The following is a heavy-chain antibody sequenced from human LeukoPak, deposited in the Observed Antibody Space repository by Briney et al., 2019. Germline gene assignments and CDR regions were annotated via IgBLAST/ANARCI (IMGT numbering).Heavy chain of an antibody. V-gene: IGHV3-7*01. J-gene: IGHJ3*02. CDR1: GLPFSSHW. CDR2: IKQDGSEK. D-gene: IGHD2-15*01. Sequence: GGSLRLSCAASGLPFSSHWMTWVRQAPGKGLEWVANIKQDGSEKYYVDSVKGRFTISRDNAKNSLYLQMNSLRVEDTALYYCAKAADNFDMWGQGTMVTVSS. CDR3: AKAADNFDM.